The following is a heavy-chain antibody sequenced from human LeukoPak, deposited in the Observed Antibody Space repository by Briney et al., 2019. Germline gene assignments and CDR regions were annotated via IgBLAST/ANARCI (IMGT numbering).Heavy chain of an antibody. CDR2: IWYNGSNK. CDR1: GFTFSSYG. Sequence: GGSLRLSRAASGFTFSSYGMHWVRQAPGKGLEWVAVIWYNGSNKYYADSVKGRFTISRDNSKNTLYLQMNSLRAEDTAVYYCAKAGYCSGGSCYRTWYYYYYMDVWGKGTTVTVSS. D-gene: IGHD2-15*01. V-gene: IGHV3-33*06. CDR3: AKAGYCSGGSCYRTWYYYYYMDV. J-gene: IGHJ6*03.